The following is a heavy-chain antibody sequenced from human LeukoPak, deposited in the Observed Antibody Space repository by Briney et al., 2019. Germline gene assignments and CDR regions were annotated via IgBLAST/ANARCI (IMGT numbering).Heavy chain of an antibody. D-gene: IGHD5-12*01. Sequence: PGGSLRLSCAASGFTFSNYWMHWVRQAPGKGLEWVAVIWYDGSNKYYADSVKGRFTMSRDNSKSTLYLQMNSLRAEDTAVYYCARDQEDSGLDYWGQGTLVTVSS. J-gene: IGHJ4*02. CDR1: GFTFSNYW. CDR3: ARDQEDSGLDY. V-gene: IGHV3-33*08. CDR2: IWYDGSNK.